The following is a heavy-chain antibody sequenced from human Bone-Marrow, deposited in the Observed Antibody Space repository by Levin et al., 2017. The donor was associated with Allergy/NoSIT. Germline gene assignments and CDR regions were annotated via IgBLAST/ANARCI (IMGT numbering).Heavy chain of an antibody. CDR3: AKAGTTVMLDYSYLDV. J-gene: IGHJ6*03. V-gene: IGHV3-23*01. D-gene: IGHD4-17*01. CDR1: GFIFADYA. CDR2: LDGSSGKT. Sequence: PGGSLRLSCTIPGFIFADYAMNWVRQAPGRGLEWVSSLDGSSGKTHYADVVKGRFTISREYSKNTLFLQMNSLRVEDTARYYCAKAGTTVMLDYSYLDVWGEGTAVTVSS.